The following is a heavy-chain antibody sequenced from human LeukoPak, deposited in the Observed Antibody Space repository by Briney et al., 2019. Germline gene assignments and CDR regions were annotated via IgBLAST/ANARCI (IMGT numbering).Heavy chain of an antibody. V-gene: IGHV1-69*04. CDR3: AREVTTNWYFDV. Sequence: GASVKVSCKASGVTFSSYAITWVRQAPGQGLEWMGRIIPILDIPKYAQKFQGRVTITADKSTSTVYMELSSLRSEDTAVYYCAREVTTNWYFDVWGRAPLVTVSS. J-gene: IGHJ2*01. CDR1: GVTFSSYA. D-gene: IGHD4-17*01. CDR2: IIPILDIP.